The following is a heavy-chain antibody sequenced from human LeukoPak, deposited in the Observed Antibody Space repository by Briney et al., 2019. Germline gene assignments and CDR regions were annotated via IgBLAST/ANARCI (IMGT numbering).Heavy chain of an antibody. CDR3: AKGQGSSGWYLLDY. J-gene: IGHJ4*02. CDR2: IQQHGSET. D-gene: IGHD6-19*01. V-gene: IGHV3-7*01. CDR1: GFTSSNYW. Sequence: GGSLRLSCEGSGFTSSNYWMSWVRQAPGKGLEWVANIQQHGSETYYGDSVKGRFTISRDNSKNTLYLQMNSLRAEDTAVYYCAKGQGSSGWYLLDYWGQGTLVTVSS.